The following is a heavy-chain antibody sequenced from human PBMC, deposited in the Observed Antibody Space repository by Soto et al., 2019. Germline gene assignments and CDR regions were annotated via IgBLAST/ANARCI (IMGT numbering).Heavy chain of an antibody. CDR3: AKDRCPIVGAERCSFDY. CDR2: ISYDGSNK. V-gene: IGHV3-30*18. D-gene: IGHD1-26*01. CDR1: GFTFSSYG. Sequence: GGSLRLSCAASGFTFSSYGMHWVRQAPGKGLEWVAVISYDGSNKYYADSVKGRFTISRDNSKNTLYLQMNSLRAEDTAVYYCAKDRCPIVGAERCSFDYWGQGTLVTVSS. J-gene: IGHJ4*02.